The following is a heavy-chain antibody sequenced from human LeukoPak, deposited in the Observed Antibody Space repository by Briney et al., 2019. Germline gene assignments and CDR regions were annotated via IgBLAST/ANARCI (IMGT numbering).Heavy chain of an antibody. CDR3: GILAEGDTAMVPGY. V-gene: IGHV3-23*01. D-gene: IGHD5-18*01. CDR2: ISGSGGST. J-gene: IGHJ4*02. Sequence: GGSLRLSCAASGFTFSSYAMSWVRQAPGKGLEWVSVISGSGGSTYYADSVKGRFTISRDNPKNTLFLQMNSLRAEDTAVYYCGILAEGDTAMVPGYWGQGTLVTVSS. CDR1: GFTFSSYA.